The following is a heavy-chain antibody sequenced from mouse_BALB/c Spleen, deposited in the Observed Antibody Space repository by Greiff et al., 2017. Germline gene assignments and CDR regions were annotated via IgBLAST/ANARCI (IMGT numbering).Heavy chain of an antibody. CDR1: GYSFTGYY. V-gene: IGHV1S34*01. J-gene: IGHJ4*01. D-gene: IGHD1-1*01. Sequence: LVKPGASVKISCKASGYSFTGYYMHWVKQSHGKSLAWIGYISCYNGATSYNQKFKGKATFTVNTSSSTAYMQFNSLTSEDSAVYDCARAVLRARYAMDYWGQGTTVTVSS. CDR3: ARAVLRARYAMDY. CDR2: ISCYNGAT.